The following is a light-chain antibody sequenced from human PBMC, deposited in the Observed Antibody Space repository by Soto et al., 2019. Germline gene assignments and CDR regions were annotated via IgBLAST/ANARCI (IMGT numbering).Light chain of an antibody. Sequence: EIVLIQSPVTLSLSPGERATLSCRASQSISSSLAWYQQNPGQAPRLLIFDASNRATGIPVRFSGSGSGTDFTLTISSLEPEDFALYYCQHYYGTSPISFGQGTRLEIK. V-gene: IGKV3D-11*03. J-gene: IGKJ5*01. CDR1: QSISSS. CDR3: QHYYGTSPIS. CDR2: DAS.